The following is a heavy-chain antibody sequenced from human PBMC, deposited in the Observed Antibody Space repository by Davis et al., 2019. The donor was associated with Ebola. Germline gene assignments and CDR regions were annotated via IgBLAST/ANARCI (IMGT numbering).Heavy chain of an antibody. D-gene: IGHD5-18*01. CDR1: GGSGSTNSSA. J-gene: IGHJ6*04. CDR3: ARGWIRNGMDV. Sequence: HPQTPSHTRAISGGSGSTNSSAWNWIRQSPSRGLYWLGRTYYSSKWYHDYATSVKSRITINLDTSKNQFSLQLNSVTPEDTAVYYCARGWIRNGMDVWGKGTTVTVSS. CDR2: TYYSSKWYH. V-gene: IGHV6-1*01.